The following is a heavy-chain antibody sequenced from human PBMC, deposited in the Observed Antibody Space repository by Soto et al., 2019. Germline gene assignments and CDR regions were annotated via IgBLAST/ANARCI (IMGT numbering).Heavy chain of an antibody. CDR3: ARDKDPPITIFGVVPEYYGMDV. CDR2: ISSSSSTI. CDR1: GFTFSSYS. V-gene: IGHV3-48*02. D-gene: IGHD3-3*01. Sequence: GGSLRLSCAASGFTFSSYSMNWVRQAPGKGLEWVSYISSSSSTIYYADSVKGRFTISRDNAKNSLYLQMNSLRDEDTAVYYCARDKDPPITIFGVVPEYYGMDVWGQGTTVTVSS. J-gene: IGHJ6*02.